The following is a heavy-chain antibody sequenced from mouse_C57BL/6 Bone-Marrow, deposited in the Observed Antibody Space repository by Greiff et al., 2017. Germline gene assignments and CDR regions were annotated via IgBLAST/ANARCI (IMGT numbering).Heavy chain of an antibody. V-gene: IGHV1-72*01. CDR1: GYTFTSYW. Sequence: QVHVKQSGAELVKPGASVKLSCKASGYTFTSYWMHWVKQRPGRGLEWIGRIDPNSGGTKYNEKFKSKATLTVDKPSSTAYMQLSSLTSEDSAVYYCAREKRYYGNPYWYFDVWGTGTTVTVSS. CDR3: AREKRYYGNPYWYFDV. CDR2: IDPNSGGT. J-gene: IGHJ1*03. D-gene: IGHD2-1*01.